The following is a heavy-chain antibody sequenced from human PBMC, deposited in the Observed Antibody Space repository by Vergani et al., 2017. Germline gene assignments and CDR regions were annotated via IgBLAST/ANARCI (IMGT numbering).Heavy chain of an antibody. CDR1: GGSISRKGYY. J-gene: IGHJ4*02. CDR3: ASKPTGTTWYSVKYYFDF. D-gene: IGHD6-13*01. CDR2: IYYSGST. V-gene: IGHV4-30-4*08. Sequence: QVQLQESGPGLVKPSQTLSLTCSVSGGSISRKGYYWTWIRQPPGKGLEWLGYIYYSGSTYYNPSLKSRLTMSVDTSKNQFSLELSSVTASDTAMYYCASKPTGTTWYSVKYYFDFWGQGTLVAVSS.